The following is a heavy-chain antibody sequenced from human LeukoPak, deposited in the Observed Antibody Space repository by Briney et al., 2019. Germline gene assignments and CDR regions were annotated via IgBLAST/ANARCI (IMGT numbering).Heavy chain of an antibody. Sequence: SETLSLTCTVSGGSISSGGYYWSWIRQPPGKGLEWIGYIYYSGSTNYNPSLKSRVTISVDTSKNQFSLKLSSVTAADTAVYYCARRPVYYDILTGNAFDIWGQGTMVTVSS. V-gene: IGHV4-61*08. CDR1: GGSISSGGYY. CDR2: IYYSGST. J-gene: IGHJ3*02. D-gene: IGHD3-9*01. CDR3: ARRPVYYDILTGNAFDI.